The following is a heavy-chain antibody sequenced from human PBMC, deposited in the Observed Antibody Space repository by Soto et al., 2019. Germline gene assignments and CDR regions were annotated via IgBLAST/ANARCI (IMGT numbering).Heavy chain of an antibody. V-gene: IGHV1-18*01. Sequence: QVQLVQSGAEVKKPGASVKVSCKASGYTFTDYAITWVRQAPGQGLEWMGWISDYKGNTNYAQKLQDRVTMTTDTSTSTVYMELRHLRSDDTAVYYCARERHTYSSGWYGVDFWGQGTLVTVSS. CDR3: ARERHTYSSGWYGVDF. CDR2: ISDYKGNT. D-gene: IGHD6-19*01. CDR1: GYTFTDYA. J-gene: IGHJ4*02.